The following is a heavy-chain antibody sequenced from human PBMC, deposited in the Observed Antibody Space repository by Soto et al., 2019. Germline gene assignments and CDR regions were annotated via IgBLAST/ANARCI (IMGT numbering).Heavy chain of an antibody. CDR3: ARHRGYYDILTGYYTELNFDY. CDR1: GGSISSSSYY. CDR2: IYYSGTT. Sequence: SETLSLTCTVSGGSISSSSYYWGWIRQPPGKGLEWIGSIYYSGTTYYNPSLKSRVTISVGTSKNQFSLKLSSVTAADTAVYYCARHRGYYDILTGYYTELNFDYWGQGTLVTVS. V-gene: IGHV4-39*01. J-gene: IGHJ4*02. D-gene: IGHD3-9*01.